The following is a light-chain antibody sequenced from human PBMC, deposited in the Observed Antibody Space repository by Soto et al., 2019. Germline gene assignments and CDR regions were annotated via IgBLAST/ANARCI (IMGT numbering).Light chain of an antibody. J-gene: IGKJ5*01. V-gene: IGKV3-11*01. Sequence: EIVITQSPATLSVSPGERATLSCWASQSVNSNLAWYQQNLGQAPRLLLYDASNRATGIPARFSGSGSGTDFALTISSLEPEDFAVYYXXXXSXWPITFGQGTRLEIK. CDR2: DAS. CDR1: QSVNSN. CDR3: XXXSXWPIT.